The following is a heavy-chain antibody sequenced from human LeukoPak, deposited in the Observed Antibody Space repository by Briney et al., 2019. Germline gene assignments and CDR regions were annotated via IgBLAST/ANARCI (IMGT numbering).Heavy chain of an antibody. CDR2: IYYSGST. V-gene: IGHV4-59*01. CDR3: ARGGRLGFDP. Sequence: SETLSLTCTVSGGSISSNYWSWIRHPPRKGLEWIGYIYYSGSTNYNPSLKSRVTISVDTSKNQFSLKLSSVTAADTAVYYCARGGRLGFDPWGQGTLVTVSS. J-gene: IGHJ5*02. CDR1: GGSISSNY. D-gene: IGHD3-16*01.